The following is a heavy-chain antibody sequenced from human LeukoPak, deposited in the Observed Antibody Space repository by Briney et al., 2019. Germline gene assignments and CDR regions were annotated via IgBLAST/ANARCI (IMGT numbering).Heavy chain of an antibody. V-gene: IGHV4-39*07. J-gene: IGHJ4*02. CDR2: MWFGATT. Sequence: SETLSLTCTVSGDSISSSNSYWGWIRQPPGKGLEWIGSMWFGATTSYDPSLKSRVTISIDPSKNQFSLKLSSVTAADTALYYCARGRRGSYFQDYWGQGTLVTVSS. CDR3: ARGRRGSYFQDY. CDR1: GDSISSSNSY. D-gene: IGHD1-26*01.